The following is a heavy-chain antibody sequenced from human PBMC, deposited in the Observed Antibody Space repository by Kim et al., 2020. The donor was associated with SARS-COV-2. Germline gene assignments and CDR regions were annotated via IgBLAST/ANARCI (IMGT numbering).Heavy chain of an antibody. Sequence: GESLKISCKGSGYSFTSYWIGWVRQMPGKGLEWMGIIYPGDSDTRYSPSFQGQVTISADKSISTAYLQWSSLKASDTAMYYCARRGAYCGGDCGEFDYWGQGTLVTVSS. D-gene: IGHD2-21*02. V-gene: IGHV5-51*01. J-gene: IGHJ4*02. CDR2: IYPGDSDT. CDR3: ARRGAYCGGDCGEFDY. CDR1: GYSFTSYW.